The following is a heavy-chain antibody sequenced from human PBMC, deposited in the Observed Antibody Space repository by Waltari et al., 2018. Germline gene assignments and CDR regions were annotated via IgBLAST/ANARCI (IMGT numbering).Heavy chain of an antibody. CDR2: INAGNGNT. D-gene: IGHD6-13*01. Sequence: QVQLVQSGAEVKKPGASVKVSCKASGYTFTSYAMHWVRQAPGQRLEWMGWINAGNGNTKYSLKFQGRVTITRDTSASTAYMELSSLRSEDTAVYYCARASSSSWYAYIDYWGQGTLVTVSS. J-gene: IGHJ4*02. V-gene: IGHV1-3*01. CDR1: GYTFTSYA. CDR3: ARASSSSWYAYIDY.